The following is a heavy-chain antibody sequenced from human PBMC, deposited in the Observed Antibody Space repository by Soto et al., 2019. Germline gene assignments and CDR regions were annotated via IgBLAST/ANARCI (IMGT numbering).Heavy chain of an antibody. D-gene: IGHD1-1*01. Sequence: QVQLVQSGAEVKKPGSSVKVSCKASGGTFSSYTISWVRQAPGQGREWMGRIIPILGIANYAQKFQGRVTITADKPTSTADMELSSLRSEDTAVYYCARYDAGHFDYWGQGTLVTVSS. J-gene: IGHJ4*02. V-gene: IGHV1-69*02. CDR2: IIPILGIA. CDR1: GGTFSSYT. CDR3: ARYDAGHFDY.